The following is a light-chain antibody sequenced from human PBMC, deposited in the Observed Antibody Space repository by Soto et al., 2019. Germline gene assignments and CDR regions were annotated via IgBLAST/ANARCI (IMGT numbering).Light chain of an antibody. V-gene: IGKV1-27*01. CDR3: QNSNSAPFT. Sequence: DIQMTQSPPSLSASVGDRVTITCRASHDISNNLAWYQQKPGKVPNLLIYSAFTLQSGVPSRFSGSGSGTDFTLTISSLQPENVATYYCQNSNSAPFTFGPGTRVDIK. CDR2: SAF. J-gene: IGKJ3*01. CDR1: HDISNN.